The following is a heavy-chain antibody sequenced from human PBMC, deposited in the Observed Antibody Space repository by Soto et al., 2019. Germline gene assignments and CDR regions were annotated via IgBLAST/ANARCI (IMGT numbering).Heavy chain of an antibody. CDR2: ISAYNGNT. CDR3: ARDVLRFLEWFPNWFDP. D-gene: IGHD3-3*01. CDR1: GYTFTSYG. Sequence: QVQLVQSGAEVKKPGASVKVSCKASGYTFTSYGISWVRQAPGQGLEWMGWISAYNGNTNYAQKLQGRVTMTTYTPTSTAYMELRSLRSDDTAVYYCARDVLRFLEWFPNWFDPWGQGTLVTVSS. V-gene: IGHV1-18*01. J-gene: IGHJ5*02.